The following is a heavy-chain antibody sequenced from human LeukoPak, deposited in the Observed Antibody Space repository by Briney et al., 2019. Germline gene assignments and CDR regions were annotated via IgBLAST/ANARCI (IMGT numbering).Heavy chain of an antibody. D-gene: IGHD3-22*01. V-gene: IGHV3-66*03. CDR1: GFTVSSNS. J-gene: IGHJ4*02. CDR2: IYSGNT. Sequence: GGSLRLSCTVSGFTVSSNSMSWVRQAPGKGLEWVSFIYSGNTHYSDSVKGRFTISRDNSKNTLNLQMNSLRAEDTAVYYCAKDPTHYRVWDYYETIGLSYWGQGTLVTVSS. CDR3: AKDPTHYRVWDYYETIGLSY.